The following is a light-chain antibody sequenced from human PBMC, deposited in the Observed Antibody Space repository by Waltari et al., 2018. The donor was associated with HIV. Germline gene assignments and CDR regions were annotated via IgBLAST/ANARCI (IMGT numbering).Light chain of an antibody. CDR2: DTK. Sequence: QAVVTQEPSLTVSPGDTVTLTCGSSTGAVTSGHYPYWFQQKPGQAPTTVIYDTKNKPAWPPALFSGSLVGDKAALTLSGAQPEDEADYYCLLSYSGGPWVFGGGTKLTVL. CDR3: LLSYSGGPWV. J-gene: IGLJ3*02. CDR1: TGAVTSGHY. V-gene: IGLV7-46*01.